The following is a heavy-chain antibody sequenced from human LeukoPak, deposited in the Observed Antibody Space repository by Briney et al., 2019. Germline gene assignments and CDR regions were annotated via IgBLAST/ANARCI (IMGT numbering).Heavy chain of an antibody. CDR2: IGGRGGST. D-gene: IGHD6-13*01. J-gene: IGHJ4*02. CDR1: GFTFSSYT. CDR3: AKDLVAAAGLFDY. Sequence: GGSLRLSCVGSGFTFSSYTMTWVRQAPGKGLEWVSAIGGRGGSTYYADSVKGRFTISRDNSKNTLYLQMNSLRAEDTAVYYCAKDLVAAAGLFDYWGQGTLVTVSS. V-gene: IGHV3-23*01.